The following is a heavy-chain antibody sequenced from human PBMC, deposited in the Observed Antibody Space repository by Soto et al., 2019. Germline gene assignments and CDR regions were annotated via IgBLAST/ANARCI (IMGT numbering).Heavy chain of an antibody. V-gene: IGHV3-30-3*01. CDR1: GFTFSSYA. CDR3: ARDRLSIVVVPAAINYYYYGMDV. CDR2: ISYDGSNK. Sequence: QVQLVESGGGVVQPGRSLRLSCAASGFTFSSYAMHWVRQAPGKGLEWVAVISYDGSNKYYADSVKGRFTISRDNSKNTLYLQMNSLRAEDTAVYYCARDRLSIVVVPAAINYYYYGMDVW. J-gene: IGHJ6*01. D-gene: IGHD2-2*01.